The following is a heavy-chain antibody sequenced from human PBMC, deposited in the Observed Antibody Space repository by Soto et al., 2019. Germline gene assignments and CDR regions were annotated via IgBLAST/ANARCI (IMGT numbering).Heavy chain of an antibody. CDR3: AKGSGVDY. CDR2: ISYDGSNK. J-gene: IGHJ4*02. V-gene: IGHV3-30*18. CDR1: GFTFSSYG. Sequence: PRLSCAASGFTFSSYGMHWVRQAPGKGLEWVAVISYDGSNKYYADSVKGRFTITRDNSKNTLYLQMNSMRAEATAVYYCAKGSGVDYWGQGTLVTVSS.